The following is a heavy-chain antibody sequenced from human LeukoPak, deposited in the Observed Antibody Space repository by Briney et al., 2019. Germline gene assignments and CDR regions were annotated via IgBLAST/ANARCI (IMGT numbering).Heavy chain of an antibody. CDR3: AIYYDSSGSIDH. J-gene: IGHJ4*02. Sequence: GGSLRLSCAASGFIFSDYYMTWIRQTPGKGLGWLSYISDSGSTINSADSVKGRLTISRDNAKKSLFLQMNSLRAEDTAVYYCAIYYDSSGSIDHWGQGTLVTVSS. CDR2: ISDSGSTI. D-gene: IGHD3-22*01. CDR1: GFIFSDYY. V-gene: IGHV3-11*01.